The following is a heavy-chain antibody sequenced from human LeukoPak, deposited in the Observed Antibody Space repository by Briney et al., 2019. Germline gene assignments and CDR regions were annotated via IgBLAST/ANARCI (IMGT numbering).Heavy chain of an antibody. J-gene: IGHJ4*02. V-gene: IGHV3-23*01. Sequence: PGGSLRLSCAASGFTFSSYTFSTYAMSWVRQAPGKGLEWVSAISGSGGSTYYADSVKGRFTISRDNSKNTLYLQMNSLRAEDTAVYYCAKDSSGWYYFDYWGQGTLVTVSS. CDR2: ISGSGGST. CDR1: GFTFSSYTFSTYA. CDR3: AKDSSGWYYFDY. D-gene: IGHD6-19*01.